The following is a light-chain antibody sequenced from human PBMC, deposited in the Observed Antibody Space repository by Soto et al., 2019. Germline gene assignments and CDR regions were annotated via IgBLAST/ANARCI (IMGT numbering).Light chain of an antibody. V-gene: IGKV3-15*01. J-gene: IGKJ5*01. CDR2: RAS. CDR3: QQYGTPRSVT. Sequence: VLTQSPATLSLSPGETATLSCRASQSINSNLAWYQQKPGQAPRLFMFRASSRATGVPARFSGSGSETEFNLTISSLQSEDFAVYYCQQYGTPRSVTFGQGTRL. CDR1: QSINSN.